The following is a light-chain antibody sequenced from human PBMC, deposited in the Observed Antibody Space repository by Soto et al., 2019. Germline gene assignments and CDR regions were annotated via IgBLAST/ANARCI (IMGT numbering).Light chain of an antibody. CDR2: AAS. J-gene: IGKJ2*01. CDR1: QSISSY. Sequence: DIPMTQSPSSLSASVGDRVTITCRASQSISSYLNWYQQKPVKTPKLLIYAASSLQSGVPSRFSGSGSGTDFTLAISSLRPEDFATYYCQQSYSTPYTFGQGTKLEIK. V-gene: IGKV1-39*01. CDR3: QQSYSTPYT.